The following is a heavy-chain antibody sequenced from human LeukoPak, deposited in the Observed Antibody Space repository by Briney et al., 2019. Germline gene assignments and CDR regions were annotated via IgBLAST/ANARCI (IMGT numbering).Heavy chain of an antibody. CDR2: IYYSGST. CDR1: GGSISSYY. V-gene: IGHV4-59*01. Sequence: PSETLSLTCTVSGGSISSYYWSWIRQPPGKGLEWIGYIYYSGSTNYNPSLKSRVTISVDTSKNQFSLKLSSVTAADTAVYYCASAVYGDYVDYWGQGTLVTVSS. D-gene: IGHD4-17*01. J-gene: IGHJ4*02. CDR3: ASAVYGDYVDY.